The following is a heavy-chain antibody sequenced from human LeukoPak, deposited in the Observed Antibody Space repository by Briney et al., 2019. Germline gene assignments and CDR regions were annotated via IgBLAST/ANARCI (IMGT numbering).Heavy chain of an antibody. CDR1: GFTFSSYA. D-gene: IGHD2-15*01. Sequence: GGSLRLSCAASGFTFSSYAMSWIRQAPGRGLEWVANIKQDGSEKYYADSVKGRFTISRDNAKNSLYLQMNSLRVEDTAMYYCAADSGGSRYWGQGTLATVSS. J-gene: IGHJ4*02. CDR2: IKQDGSEK. CDR3: AADSGGSRY. V-gene: IGHV3-7*01.